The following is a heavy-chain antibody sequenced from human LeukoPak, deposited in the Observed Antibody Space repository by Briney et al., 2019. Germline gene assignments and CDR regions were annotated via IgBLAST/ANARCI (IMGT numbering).Heavy chain of an antibody. CDR1: RFTLSDYA. CDR2: MSYDGSNQ. CDR3: ARELYYCDRSGYLHYFDY. Sequence: GGSLRLSCAVSRFTLSDYAMHWVRQAPGKGLEWVAVMSYDGSNQYYADSVKGRFTISRDNSKNTLFLQMNSLRAEDTALYYCARELYYCDRSGYLHYFDYWGQGTLVTVSS. J-gene: IGHJ4*02. D-gene: IGHD3-22*01. V-gene: IGHV3-30*04.